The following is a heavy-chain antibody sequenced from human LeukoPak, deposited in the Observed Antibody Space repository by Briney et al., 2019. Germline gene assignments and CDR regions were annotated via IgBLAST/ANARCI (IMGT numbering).Heavy chain of an antibody. V-gene: IGHV5-51*01. CDR2: IYPDDSDT. Sequence: GESLKISCMGSGYIFTSYGIVWVRQMPGKSLEWMGLIYPDDSDTRYSPSFEGQVTISVDKSISTAYLQWSSLRASDTAKYYCASGLIEGAFDYWGQGTLVTVSS. J-gene: IGHJ4*02. D-gene: IGHD1-26*01. CDR3: ASGLIEGAFDY. CDR1: GYIFTSYG.